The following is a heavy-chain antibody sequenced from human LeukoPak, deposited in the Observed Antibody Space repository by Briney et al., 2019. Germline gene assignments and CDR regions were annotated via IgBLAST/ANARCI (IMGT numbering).Heavy chain of an antibody. CDR1: GYTFTGYY. D-gene: IGHD6-13*01. CDR2: INPNSGGT. V-gene: IGHV1-2*02. J-gene: IGHJ4*02. CDR3: AKDSRPGIAAALLGY. Sequence: ASVKVSCKASGYTFTGYYMHWVRQAPGQGLEWMGWINPNSGGTNYAQKFQGRVTMTRDTSISTAYMELSRLRSDDTAVYYCAKDSRPGIAAALLGYWGQGTLVTVSS.